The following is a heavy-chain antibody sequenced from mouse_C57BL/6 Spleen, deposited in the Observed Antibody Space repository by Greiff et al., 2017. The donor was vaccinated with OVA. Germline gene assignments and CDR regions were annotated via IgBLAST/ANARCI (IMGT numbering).Heavy chain of an antibody. CDR2: IDPDTGGT. CDR1: GYTFTDYE. J-gene: IGHJ2*01. CDR3: TTYYPDY. Sequence: VQLQQSGAELVRPGASVTLSCKASGYTFTDYEMHWVKQTPVHGLEWIGAIDPDTGGTAYNQKFKGKAILTADKSSSTAYMELRSLTSEDSAVYYCTTYYPDYWGQGTTLTVSS. D-gene: IGHD2-10*01. V-gene: IGHV1-15*01.